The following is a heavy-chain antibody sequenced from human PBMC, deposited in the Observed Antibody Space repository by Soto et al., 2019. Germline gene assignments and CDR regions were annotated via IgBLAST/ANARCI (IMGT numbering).Heavy chain of an antibody. CDR1: GGSISTSNW. J-gene: IGHJ4*02. CDR2: DYHSGST. CDR3: AWSSTSGTRFDY. D-gene: IGHD1-1*01. Sequence: QVQLQESGPGLVKPSGTLSLTCAVSGGSISTSNWWSWVRQPPGKGLGWIGEDYHSGSTNYNPSFKDGVAMLVDKSKNQSSLNLNAVTGAGTALYDCAWSSTSGTRFDYWGQGSLVTVSS. V-gene: IGHV4-4*02.